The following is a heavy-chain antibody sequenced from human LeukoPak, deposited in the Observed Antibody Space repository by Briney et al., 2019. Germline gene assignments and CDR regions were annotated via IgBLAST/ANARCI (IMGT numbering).Heavy chain of an antibody. CDR3: ARGRRMVGAQRPLYFYYYYFDV. Sequence: SETLPLTCDVSGESFSDYYWSWIRQSPGNGLDWIGDINHSGSTNYNPSLKSRVTISIDTSKNRFSLNLTSVTAADTAVYYCARGRRMVGAQRPLYFYYYYFDVWGKGTTVTVSS. CDR1: GESFSDYY. CDR2: INHSGST. V-gene: IGHV4-34*01. J-gene: IGHJ6*03. D-gene: IGHD1-26*01.